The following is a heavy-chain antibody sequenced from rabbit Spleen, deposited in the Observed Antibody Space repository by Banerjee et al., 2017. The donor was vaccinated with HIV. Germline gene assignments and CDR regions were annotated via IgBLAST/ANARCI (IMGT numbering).Heavy chain of an antibody. Sequence: QEQLVESGGDLVQPEGSLTLTCTASGFSFSSSYYMCWVRQALGKGLEWIACIYGGDGSSTAYANWAKGRFTISKTSSTTVPLQMTSLTAADTATYFCARDTGSSFSSYGMDLWGQGTLVTVS. CDR3: ARDTGSSFSSYGMDL. V-gene: IGHV1S45*01. J-gene: IGHJ3*01. CDR2: IYGGDGSST. CDR1: GFSFSSSYY. D-gene: IGHD8-1*01.